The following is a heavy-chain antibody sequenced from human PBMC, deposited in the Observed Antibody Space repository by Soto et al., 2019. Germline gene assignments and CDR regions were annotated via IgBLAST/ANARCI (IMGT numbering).Heavy chain of an antibody. Sequence: PGGSLRLSCSASGFTFSTSPMHWVRQAPGKGLEYVSAISPTGDTTYYADSLKGRFTTSRDNSKSTLYLHMSSLRTDDTAVYYCGRKELYGPIDYWGQGTLVTVSS. V-gene: IGHV3-64D*06. J-gene: IGHJ4*02. CDR1: GFTFSTSP. D-gene: IGHD2-8*01. CDR2: ISPTGDTT. CDR3: GRKELYGPIDY.